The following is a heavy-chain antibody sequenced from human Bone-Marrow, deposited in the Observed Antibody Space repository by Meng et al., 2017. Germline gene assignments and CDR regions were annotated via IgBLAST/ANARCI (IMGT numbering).Heavy chain of an antibody. CDR1: GGSFSGYY. D-gene: IGHD5-24*01. J-gene: IGHJ2*01. Sequence: QGQLQQWGAGLLKPSDTLSLTCAVYGGSFSGYYWSWIRQHPGKGLEWIGYIYYSGSTYYNPSLKSLVTISVDTSKNQFSLKLSSVTAADTAVYYCARVGRGETYFDLWGRGTLVTVSS. CDR2: IYYSGST. V-gene: IGHV4-34*01. CDR3: ARVGRGETYFDL.